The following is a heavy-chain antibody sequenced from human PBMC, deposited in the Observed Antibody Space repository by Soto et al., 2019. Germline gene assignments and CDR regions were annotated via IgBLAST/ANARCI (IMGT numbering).Heavy chain of an antibody. CDR3: AKDAVALNGGWDWFDP. V-gene: IGHV3-23*01. Sequence: EVQLLVSGGGLVQPVGSLRLSCAASGCNFRNYAMSWVRQAPGKGLEWVSSIHGNGGGTYYADSVKGRFSVSRDDSKETLYLEWSSLRVDDTAVYYCAKDAVALNGGWDWFDPWGQGTLVTVSS. D-gene: IGHD5-12*01. J-gene: IGHJ5*02. CDR2: IHGNGGGT. CDR1: GCNFRNYA.